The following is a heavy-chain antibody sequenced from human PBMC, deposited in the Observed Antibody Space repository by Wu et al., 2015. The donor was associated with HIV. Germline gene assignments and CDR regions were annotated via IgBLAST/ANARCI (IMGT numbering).Heavy chain of an antibody. D-gene: IGHD1-26*01. CDR2: IIPILRTA. CDR1: GGTFTSHP. J-gene: IGHJ6*02. CDR3: ASGSKGGSYYYYGMDV. Sequence: HVQLVQSGTEVKKPGSSVKVSCKIFGGNPGGTFTSHPISWVRQAPGQGLEWMGGIIPILRTANYAQKFQGRVTITADELTTTAYMELTNLRLEDTAVYYCASGSKGGSYYYYGMDVWGQGTAVTVSS. V-gene: IGHV1-69*12.